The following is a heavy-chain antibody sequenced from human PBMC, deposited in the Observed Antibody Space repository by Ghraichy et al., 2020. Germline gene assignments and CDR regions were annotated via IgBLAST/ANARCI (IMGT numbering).Heavy chain of an antibody. D-gene: IGHD3/OR15-3a*01. Sequence: GESLNISCTASGFTFGDYAMSWVRQAPGKGLEWVGFIRSKAYGGTTEYAASVKGRFTISRDDSKSIAYLQMNSLKTEDTAVYYCTREDWTIHLSSAGYYYYYMDVWGKGTTVTVSS. CDR2: IRSKAYGGTT. J-gene: IGHJ6*03. CDR1: GFTFGDYA. CDR3: TREDWTIHLSSAGYYYYYMDV. V-gene: IGHV3-49*04.